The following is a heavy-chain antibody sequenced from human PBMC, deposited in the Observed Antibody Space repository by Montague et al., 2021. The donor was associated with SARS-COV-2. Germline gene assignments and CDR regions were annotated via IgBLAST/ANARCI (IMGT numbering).Heavy chain of an antibody. J-gene: IGHJ3*02. D-gene: IGHD1/OR15-1a*01. CDR1: GDSISRSHYF. Sequence: SETLSLTCSVSGDSISRSHYFWAWIRQPPGMGLEWIGSIYFTGKTYYHPSLKSRVTISIDTSKNHFSLRLSSVTAADSAVFYCARWGLNNAFDIWVLGTMITISS. CDR3: ARWGLNNAFDI. CDR2: IYFTGKT. V-gene: IGHV4-39*02.